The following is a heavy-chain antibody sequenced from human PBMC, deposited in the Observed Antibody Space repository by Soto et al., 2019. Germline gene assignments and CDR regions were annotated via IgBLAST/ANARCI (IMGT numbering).Heavy chain of an antibody. CDR2: ISSSGDST. J-gene: IGHJ4*02. CDR1: GFTFSSYA. V-gene: IGHV3-23*01. D-gene: IGHD6-6*01. CDR3: AKVPWQLVRTHYFDY. Sequence: EVQLLESGGGLVQPGGSLRLSCAASGFTFSSYAMSWVRQAPGKGLEWVSGISSSGDSTNYADSVKGRFTISRDNSKSTLFLQMNSLRAEDTAVYYCAKVPWQLVRTHYFDYGGQETLVTVSS.